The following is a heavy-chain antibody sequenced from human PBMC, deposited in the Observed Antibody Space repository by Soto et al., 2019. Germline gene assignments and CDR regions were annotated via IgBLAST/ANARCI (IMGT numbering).Heavy chain of an antibody. D-gene: IGHD3-16*01. CDR2: IIPFFGTA. CDR3: ARPAPMDAVDKYYYDF. J-gene: IGHJ4*02. CDR1: GGTFSTFG. Sequence: QVQLVQSGAEVKKTGSSVKVSCKTSGGTFSTFGISWVRQAPGQGLEWMGGIIPFFGTAEYSQKFEDRITMTADESTNTVYMDLRSLTSEDTAIYYCARPAPMDAVDKYYYDFWGQGALVTVSS. V-gene: IGHV1-69*01.